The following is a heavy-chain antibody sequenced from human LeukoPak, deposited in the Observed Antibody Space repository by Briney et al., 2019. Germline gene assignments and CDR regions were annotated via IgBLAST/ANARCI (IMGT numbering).Heavy chain of an antibody. J-gene: IGHJ5*02. Sequence: GGSLRLSCAASGFTFSDFYMTWIRQAPGKGLEWVSYITSSGNTIYYADSVKGRFTISRDNAKNSLYLQMSSPRAEDTAVYFCARVFGAPLNCFDPWGQGTLVTVSS. CDR2: ITSSGNTI. V-gene: IGHV3-11*01. CDR1: GFTFSDFY. CDR3: ARVFGAPLNCFDP. D-gene: IGHD3-10*02.